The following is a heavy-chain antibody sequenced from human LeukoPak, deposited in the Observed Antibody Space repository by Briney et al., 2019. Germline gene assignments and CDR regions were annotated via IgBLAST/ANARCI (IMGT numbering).Heavy chain of an antibody. D-gene: IGHD1-26*01. CDR3: ANRREGSSDY. Sequence: PSETLSLTCTASGGSLSSYYWSCIRQPPGKGLEWIGYIYYSGSTNYNPSLKSRVTISVDTSKNQFSLKLSSVTAADTAVYYCANRREGSSDYWGQGTLVTVSS. CDR1: GGSLSSYY. V-gene: IGHV4-59*01. CDR2: IYYSGST. J-gene: IGHJ4*02.